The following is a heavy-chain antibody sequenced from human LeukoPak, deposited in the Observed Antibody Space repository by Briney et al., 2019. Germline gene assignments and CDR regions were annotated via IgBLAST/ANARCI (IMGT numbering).Heavy chain of an antibody. Sequence: GASVKVSCKASGYTFTGYYMHWVRQAPGQGLEWMGWINPNSGGTNYAQKFQGRVTMTRDTSISTAYMELSSLRSEDTAVYYCATDPGAGMTAFLAFDIWGQGTMVTVSS. CDR2: INPNSGGT. CDR3: ATDPGAGMTAFLAFDI. J-gene: IGHJ3*02. CDR1: GYTFTGYY. V-gene: IGHV1-2*02. D-gene: IGHD3-3*02.